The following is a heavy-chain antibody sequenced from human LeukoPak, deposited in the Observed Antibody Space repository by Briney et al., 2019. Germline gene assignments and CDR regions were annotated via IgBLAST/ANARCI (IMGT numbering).Heavy chain of an antibody. Sequence: SETPSLTCTVSGGSISSYYWSWIRQPPGKGLEWIGYIYYSGSTNYNPSLKSRVTISVDTSKNQFSLKLSSVTAADTAVYYCARDSRYSFDYWGQGTLVTVSS. CDR1: GGSISSYY. CDR3: ARDSRYSFDY. CDR2: IYYSGST. V-gene: IGHV4-59*01. J-gene: IGHJ4*02. D-gene: IGHD5-18*01.